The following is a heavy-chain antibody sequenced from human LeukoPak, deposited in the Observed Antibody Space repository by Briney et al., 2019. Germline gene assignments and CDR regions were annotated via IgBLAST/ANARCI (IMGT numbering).Heavy chain of an antibody. CDR1: GYTLTELS. CDR3: ATGYQLLYRFGAFDI. D-gene: IGHD2-2*02. V-gene: IGHV1-24*01. CDR2: FDPEDGET. J-gene: IGHJ3*02. Sequence: GASVKVSCKVSGYTLTELSMHWVRQAPGKGLEWMGGFDPEDGETIYAQKFQGRVTMTEDTSTDTAYMELSSLRSEDTAVYYCATGYQLLYRFGAFDIWGQGTMVTVSS.